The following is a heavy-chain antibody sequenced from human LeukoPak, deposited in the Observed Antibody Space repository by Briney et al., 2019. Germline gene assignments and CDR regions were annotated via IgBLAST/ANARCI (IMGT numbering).Heavy chain of an antibody. D-gene: IGHD1-26*01. CDR1: GGTFSSYA. Sequence: SVKVSCKASGGTFSSYAISWVRQAPGQGLEWMGGIIPIFGTANYAQKFQGRVTITADESTSTAYMDLSSLRSEDTAVYYCARGWRGSYNGDAFDIWGQGTMVTVSS. CDR3: ARGWRGSYNGDAFDI. J-gene: IGHJ3*02. CDR2: IIPIFGTA. V-gene: IGHV1-69*13.